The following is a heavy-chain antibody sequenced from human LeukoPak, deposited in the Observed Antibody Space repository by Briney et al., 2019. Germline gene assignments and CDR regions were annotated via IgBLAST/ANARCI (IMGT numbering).Heavy chain of an antibody. V-gene: IGHV1-18*01. D-gene: IGHD6-19*01. CDR3: TTVPYPPGLVLPSYYYGMDV. J-gene: IGHJ6*02. Sequence: GAPVKVSCKASGYTFTSYGISWVRQAPGHGLEWMGWISAYNGNTNYAPKLQGRVTMTTDTSTSPAYMELRSLRAGDPAVYSCTTVPYPPGLVLPSYYYGMDVWGQGNTVTVSS. CDR1: GYTFTSYG. CDR2: ISAYNGNT.